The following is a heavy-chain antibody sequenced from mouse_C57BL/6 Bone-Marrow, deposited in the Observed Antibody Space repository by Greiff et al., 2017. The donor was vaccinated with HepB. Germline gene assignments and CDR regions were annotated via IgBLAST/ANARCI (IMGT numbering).Heavy chain of an antibody. J-gene: IGHJ1*03. CDR2: IDPANGNT. D-gene: IGHD1-1*01. V-gene: IGHV14-3*01. Sequence: VQLKESVAELVRPGASVKLSCTASGFNIKNTYMHWVKQRPEQGLEWIGRIDPANGNTKYAPKFQGKATITADTSSNTAYLQLSSLTSEDTAIYYCAREPITTVVERWYFDVWGTGTTVTVSS. CDR1: GFNIKNTY. CDR3: AREPITTVVERWYFDV.